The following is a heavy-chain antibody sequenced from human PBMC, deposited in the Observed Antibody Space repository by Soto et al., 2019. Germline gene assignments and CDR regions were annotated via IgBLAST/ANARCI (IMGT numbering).Heavy chain of an antibody. J-gene: IGHJ5*02. CDR3: ARVSLRSPNWFDP. V-gene: IGHV4-30-2*01. CDR1: GGSISSGGYS. CDR2: IYHSGST. Sequence: PSETLSLTCAVSGGSISSGGYSWSWIRQPPGKGLEWIGYIYHSGSTYYNPSLKSRVTISVDRSKNQFSLKLSSVTAADTAVYYCARVSLRSPNWFDPWGQGTLVTVS. D-gene: IGHD3-3*01.